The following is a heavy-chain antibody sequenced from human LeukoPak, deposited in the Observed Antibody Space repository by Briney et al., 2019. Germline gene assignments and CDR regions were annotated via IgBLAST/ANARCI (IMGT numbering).Heavy chain of an antibody. CDR1: GYTFTGYY. CDR3: ARDIWAESGDSSGYFNY. Sequence: SVKVSCKASGYTFTGYYIHWVRQAPGQGLEWMGRIIPILGIANYAQKFQGRVTITADKSTGTAYMELSSLRSEDTAVYYCARDIWAESGDSSGYFNYWGQGTLVTVSS. CDR2: IIPILGIA. J-gene: IGHJ4*02. V-gene: IGHV1-69*04. D-gene: IGHD3-22*01.